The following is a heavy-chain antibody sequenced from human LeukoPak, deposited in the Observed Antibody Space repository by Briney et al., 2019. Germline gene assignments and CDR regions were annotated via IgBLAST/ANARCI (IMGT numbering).Heavy chain of an antibody. CDR2: LSGSGGST. Sequence: GSLRLSCAASGFTFNHYAMSWVRQAPGKGLEWVSALSGSGGSTYYADSVKGRFTISRDNSENTLYLQMNSLRAEDTAVYYCAKGDSSSYYYYGMDVWGQETTVTVSS. V-gene: IGHV3-23*01. CDR1: GFTFNHYA. D-gene: IGHD6-13*01. CDR3: AKGDSSSYYYYGMDV. J-gene: IGHJ6*02.